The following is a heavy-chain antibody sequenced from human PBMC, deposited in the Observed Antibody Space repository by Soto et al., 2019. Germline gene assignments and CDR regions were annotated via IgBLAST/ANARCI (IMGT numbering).Heavy chain of an antibody. V-gene: IGHV1-69*13. J-gene: IGHJ5*02. CDR3: ARTFSATTPRYSSGWYISDWFDP. D-gene: IGHD6-19*01. Sequence: ASVKVSCKASGGTFSSYAISWVRQAPGQGLEWMGGIIPIFGTANYAQKFQGRVKITADESTSTAYMELSSLRSEDTAVYYCARTFSATTPRYSSGWYISDWFDPWGQGTLVTVSS. CDR2: IIPIFGTA. CDR1: GGTFSSYA.